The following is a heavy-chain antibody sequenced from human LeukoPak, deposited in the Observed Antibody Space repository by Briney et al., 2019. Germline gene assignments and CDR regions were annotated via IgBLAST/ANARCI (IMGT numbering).Heavy chain of an antibody. CDR3: ARDPAADGDYEGLSVYYGMDV. J-gene: IGHJ6*02. V-gene: IGHV3-30*03. CDR2: ISYDGSNK. D-gene: IGHD4-17*01. Sequence: PGGSLRLSCAASGFTFSSYSMNWVRQAPGKGLEWVAVISYDGSNKYYADSVKGRFTISRDNSKNTLYLQMNSLRAEDTAVYYCARDPAADGDYEGLSVYYGMDVWGQGTTVTVSS. CDR1: GFTFSSYS.